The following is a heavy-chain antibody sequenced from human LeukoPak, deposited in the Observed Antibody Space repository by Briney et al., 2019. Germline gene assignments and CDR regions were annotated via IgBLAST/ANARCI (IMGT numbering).Heavy chain of an antibody. V-gene: IGHV4-39*07. CDR2: IYYSGST. D-gene: IGHD6-13*01. CDR3: ASRSINWYRGNNWFDP. J-gene: IGHJ5*02. Sequence: SETLSLTCTVSGGSISSSSYYWGWIRQPPGKGLEWIGSIYYSGSTYYNPSLKSRVTISVDTSKNQFSLKLSSVTAADTAVYYCASRSINWYRGNNWFDPWGQGTLVTVSS. CDR1: GGSISSSSYY.